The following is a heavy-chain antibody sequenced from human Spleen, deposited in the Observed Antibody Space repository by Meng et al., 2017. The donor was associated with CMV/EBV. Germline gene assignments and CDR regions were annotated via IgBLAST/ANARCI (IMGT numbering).Heavy chain of an antibody. V-gene: IGHV3-30*18. J-gene: IGHJ4*02. CDR2: ISYDGSNK. D-gene: IGHD3-22*01. CDR3: AKDVLAYYDSSDWDY. CDR1: GFNFSSYG. Sequence: SGFNFSSYGMHWVRKAPGKGLGWVAVISYDGSNKYYADSVKGRFTISRDNSKNTLYLQMNSLRAEDTAVYYCAKDVLAYYDSSDWDYWGQGTLVTVSS.